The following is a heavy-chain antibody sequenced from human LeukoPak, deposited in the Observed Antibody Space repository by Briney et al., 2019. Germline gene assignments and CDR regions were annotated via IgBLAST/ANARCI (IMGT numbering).Heavy chain of an antibody. CDR1: GGSISSYY. CDR3: ARDPSADAFDI. CDR2: IYYSGST. V-gene: IGHV4-59*01. Sequence: SETLSLTCTVSGGSISSYYWSWIRRPPGKGLEWIGYIYYSGSTNYNPSLKSRVTISVDTSKNQFSLKLSSVTAADTAVYYCARDPSADAFDIWGQGTMVTVSS. J-gene: IGHJ3*02.